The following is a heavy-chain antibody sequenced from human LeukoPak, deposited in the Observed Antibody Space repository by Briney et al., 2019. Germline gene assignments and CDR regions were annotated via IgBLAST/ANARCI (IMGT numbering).Heavy chain of an antibody. D-gene: IGHD6-13*01. CDR1: GFTFSSYG. Sequence: GGSLRLSCAASGFTFSSYGMSWVRQAPGKGLEWVSAISGSGGSTYYADSVKGRFTISRDNSKNTVYLQMNSLRAEDTAVYYCAKSSSSWYNYWGQGTLVTVSS. V-gene: IGHV3-23*01. J-gene: IGHJ4*02. CDR2: ISGSGGST. CDR3: AKSSSSWYNY.